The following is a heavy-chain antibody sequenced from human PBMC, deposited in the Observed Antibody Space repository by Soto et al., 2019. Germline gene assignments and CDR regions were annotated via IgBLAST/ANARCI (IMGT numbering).Heavy chain of an antibody. J-gene: IGHJ4*02. Sequence: GGSLRLSCAASVFTFSSYAMSWVRQAPGKGLEWVSAISSSGGSTYYADSVKGRFTISRDNSKNTLYLQMNSLRAEDTAVYYCAKGPPRFLAEFDYWGQGTLVTVSS. V-gene: IGHV3-23*01. CDR3: AKGPPRFLAEFDY. D-gene: IGHD3-3*01. CDR1: VFTFSSYA. CDR2: ISSSGGST.